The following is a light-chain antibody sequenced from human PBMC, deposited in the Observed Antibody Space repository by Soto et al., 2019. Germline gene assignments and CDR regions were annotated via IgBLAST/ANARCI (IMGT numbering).Light chain of an antibody. CDR3: QQYNRWPPYT. V-gene: IGKV3-15*01. CDR2: GAS. J-gene: IGKJ2*01. Sequence: EIVMTQSPATLSVSPGERATLSCRASQSVSSNLAWFQQKPGQPPRLLIYGASTRATGIPARFSGSGSGTEFTLTISSLQSEDFEVYYCQQYNRWPPYTFGQGTKVDLK. CDR1: QSVSSN.